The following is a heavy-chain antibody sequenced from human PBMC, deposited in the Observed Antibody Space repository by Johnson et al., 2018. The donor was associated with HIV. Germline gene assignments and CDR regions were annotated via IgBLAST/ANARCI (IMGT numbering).Heavy chain of an antibody. V-gene: IGHV3-74*01. CDR3: ARERDTDMVGDAFDI. J-gene: IGHJ3*02. CDR1: GFTFSSYW. Sequence: VQLVESGGGVVRPGGSLRLSCAASGFTFSSYWMHWVRQAPGKGLVWVSRINSDGSSTRYADSVKGRFTISRDNDKNTLYLQMKSLRAEDTAVYYCARERDTDMVGDAFDIWGQGTMVTVSS. D-gene: IGHD5-18*01. CDR2: INSDGSST.